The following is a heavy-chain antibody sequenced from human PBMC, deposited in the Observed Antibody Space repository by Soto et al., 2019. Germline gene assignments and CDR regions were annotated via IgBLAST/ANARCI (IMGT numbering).Heavy chain of an antibody. D-gene: IGHD4-17*01. CDR2: ISGSGGGT. Sequence: GGSLRLSCAASGFTFSSYAMSWVRQAPGKGLEWVSAISGSGGGTYYADSVKGRFTISRDNSKNTLYLQMNSLRAEDTAVYYCAKDHQRVTTSSFDYWGQGTLVTVSS. CDR1: GFTFSSYA. CDR3: AKDHQRVTTSSFDY. V-gene: IGHV3-23*01. J-gene: IGHJ4*02.